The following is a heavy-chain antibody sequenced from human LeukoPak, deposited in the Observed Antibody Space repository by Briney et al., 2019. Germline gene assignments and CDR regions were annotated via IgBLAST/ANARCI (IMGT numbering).Heavy chain of an antibody. CDR1: GFTFSIYW. V-gene: IGHV3-7*01. J-gene: IGHJ4*02. CDR2: IKQDGSDK. Sequence: GGSLRLSCAASGFTFSIYWMSWVRQAPGKGLEWVANIKQDGSDKYYVDSVKGRFTISRDNAQNSPYLQMNSLGAEDTAVYYCARELTTGATHDYWGQGTLVTVSS. D-gene: IGHD4-17*01. CDR3: ARELTTGATHDY.